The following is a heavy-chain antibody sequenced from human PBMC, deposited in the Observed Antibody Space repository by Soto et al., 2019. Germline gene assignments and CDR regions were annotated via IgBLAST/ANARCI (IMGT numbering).Heavy chain of an antibody. CDR1: GGSISSYY. V-gene: IGHV4-4*07. CDR3: ARACSSNSCYDVFDY. CDR2: IYTSGST. D-gene: IGHD2-2*01. Sequence: SETLSLTCTVSGGSISSYYWSWIRQPAGKGLEWIGRIYTSGSTHYNPSLKSRVTMSVDTSKNQFSLKLSSVTAADTAVYYCARACSSNSCYDVFDYWGQGTLVTVSS. J-gene: IGHJ4*02.